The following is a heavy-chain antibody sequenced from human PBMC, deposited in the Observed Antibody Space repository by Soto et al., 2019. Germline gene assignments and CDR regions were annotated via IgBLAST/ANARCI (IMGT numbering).Heavy chain of an antibody. Sequence: GESLKISCKGSGYRFTSYWFAWVRQMPGKGLEWMGIIYPTDSDSRYSPSFQGQVTISADKSISTAYLQWSSLKASDTAMYYCARSSGYYGGIDYWGQGIQVTVSS. CDR2: IYPTDSDS. V-gene: IGHV5-51*01. CDR3: ARSSGYYGGIDY. D-gene: IGHD3-22*01. CDR1: GYRFTSYW. J-gene: IGHJ4*02.